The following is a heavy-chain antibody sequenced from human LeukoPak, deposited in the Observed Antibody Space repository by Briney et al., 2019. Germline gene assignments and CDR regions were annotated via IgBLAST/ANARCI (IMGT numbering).Heavy chain of an antibody. Sequence: QTGGSLRLSCAVSGFSYSNYAMTWVRQTPGKGLEWVSSISPSGGHIYYADSMKGLFTLSRDNSNNALFLQMNSLRGDDTAVYYCARQSRNVIVAAAVATDFDQWGQGTLVTVSS. V-gene: IGHV3-23*01. CDR3: ARQSRNVIVAAAVATDFDQ. CDR1: GFSYSNYA. D-gene: IGHD5-12*01. CDR2: ISPSGGHI. J-gene: IGHJ4*02.